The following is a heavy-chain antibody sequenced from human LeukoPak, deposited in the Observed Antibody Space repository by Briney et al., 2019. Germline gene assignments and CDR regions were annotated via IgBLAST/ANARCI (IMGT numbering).Heavy chain of an antibody. V-gene: IGHV4-31*03. Sequence: PSQTLSLTSTVSGCSISSYGYYWSWIGQDPGKDLEWIGYIYYSGSTYYNPSLKSRVTISVDTSKNQFSLKLSSVTAADTAVYYCARVAAGHFDYWGQGTLVTVSS. D-gene: IGHD6-13*01. CDR1: GCSISSYGYY. CDR2: IYYSGST. J-gene: IGHJ4*01. CDR3: ARVAAGHFDY.